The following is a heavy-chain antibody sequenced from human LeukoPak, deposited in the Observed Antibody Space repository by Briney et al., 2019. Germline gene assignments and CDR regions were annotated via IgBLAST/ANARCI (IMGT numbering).Heavy chain of an antibody. D-gene: IGHD4-17*01. CDR3: AKEDTLTTVYFYY. CDR1: GFTFSRYD. V-gene: IGHV3-23*01. CDR2: ISGSGGST. Sequence: GGSLRLSCAASGFTFSRYDMSWVRQAPGKGLEWVSAISGSGGSTYYADSVKGRFTISRDDSKNTLYLLMNSLRAADTAVYYCAKEDTLTTVYFYYCGQGTLVTVSS. J-gene: IGHJ4*02.